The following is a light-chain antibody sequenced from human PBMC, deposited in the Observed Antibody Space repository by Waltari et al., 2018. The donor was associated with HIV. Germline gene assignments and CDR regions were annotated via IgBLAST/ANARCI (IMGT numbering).Light chain of an antibody. CDR3: AAWVDSLSVV. V-gene: IGLV1-47*01. Sequence: QSVLTQTPSASGTPGQRVTISCSGSSSNIGSNSVYWYQQLPGTAPKLLIYRNNQRPSGVPDRFSGSKSGTSASLAISGLRSEDEADYYCAAWVDSLSVVFGGGTKLTVL. CDR1: SSNIGSNS. J-gene: IGLJ2*01. CDR2: RNN.